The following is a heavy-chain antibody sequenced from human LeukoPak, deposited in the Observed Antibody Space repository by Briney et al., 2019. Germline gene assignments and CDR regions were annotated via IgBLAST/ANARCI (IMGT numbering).Heavy chain of an antibody. CDR1: GFTFSSYS. CDR3: ARVLGIAAAGIFRYYYYYGMDV. V-gene: IGHV3-21*01. Sequence: PGGSLRLSCAASGFTFSSYSMNWVRQAPGKGLEWVSSISSSSSYIYYADSVKGRFTISRDNAKNSLYLQMNSLRAEDTAVYYCARVLGIAAAGIFRYYYYYGMDVWGQGTTVTVSS. J-gene: IGHJ6*02. CDR2: ISSSSSYI. D-gene: IGHD6-13*01.